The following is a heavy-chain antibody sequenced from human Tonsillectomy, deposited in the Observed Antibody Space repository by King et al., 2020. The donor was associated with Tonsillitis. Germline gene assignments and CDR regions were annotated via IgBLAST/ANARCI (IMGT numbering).Heavy chain of an antibody. D-gene: IGHD3-3*01. CDR1: GFTFSSYG. Sequence: QLVQSGGGVVQPGRSLRLSCAASGFTFSSYGMHWVRQAPGKGLEWVAVISYDGSNKYYADSVKGRFTISRDNSKNTLYLQMNSLRAEDTAVYYCARDFWIVATVYYYYGMDVWGKGTTVTVSS. CDR2: ISYDGSNK. V-gene: IGHV3-33*05. CDR3: ARDFWIVATVYYYYGMDV. J-gene: IGHJ6*04.